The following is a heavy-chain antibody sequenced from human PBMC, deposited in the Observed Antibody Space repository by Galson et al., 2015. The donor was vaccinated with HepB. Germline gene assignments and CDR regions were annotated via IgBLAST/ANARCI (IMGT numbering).Heavy chain of an antibody. CDR1: GFTFSTAW. CDR3: ATFAAVGGNWYFDL. CDR2: IKSKSDGGTT. V-gene: IGHV3-15*01. Sequence: SLRLSCAASGFTFSTAWMTWVRQAPGKGLEWVGRIKSKSDGGTTDYAVPVKDRFSISRDDSKSTLFLQMNSLKTEDTAVYYCATFAAVGGNWYFDLWGRGTLVTVSS. J-gene: IGHJ2*01. D-gene: IGHD6-19*01.